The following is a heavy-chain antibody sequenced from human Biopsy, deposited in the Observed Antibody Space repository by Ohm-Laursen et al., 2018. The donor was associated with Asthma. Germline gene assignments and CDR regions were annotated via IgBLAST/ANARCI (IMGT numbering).Heavy chain of an antibody. J-gene: IGHJ6*02. CDR3: ARGYSGSDRIVYYYSGLEV. D-gene: IGHD5-12*01. Sequence: SSVKVSCNASGDSFSNYAISWVRQAPGQGLEWMGGLIPVLGTPDHAQMFEGGVTITADESTSTAYMELSSLRSDDTAIYFCARGYSGSDRIVYYYSGLEVWGQGTTVTVSS. CDR2: LIPVLGTP. V-gene: IGHV1-69*01. CDR1: GDSFSNYA.